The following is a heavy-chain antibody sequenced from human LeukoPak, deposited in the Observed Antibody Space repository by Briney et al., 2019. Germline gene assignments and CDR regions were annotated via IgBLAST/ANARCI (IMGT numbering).Heavy chain of an antibody. CDR1: GGSISSGDYY. Sequence: SETLSLTCTVSGGSISSGDYYWSWIRQPPGKGLEWIGYIYYSGSTYYNPSLKSRVTISVDTSKNQFSLKLSSVTAADTAVYYCARDSQRAAGPGDLDYWSQGTLVTVSS. D-gene: IGHD6-13*01. J-gene: IGHJ4*02. CDR3: ARDSQRAAGPGDLDY. CDR2: IYYSGST. V-gene: IGHV4-30-4*08.